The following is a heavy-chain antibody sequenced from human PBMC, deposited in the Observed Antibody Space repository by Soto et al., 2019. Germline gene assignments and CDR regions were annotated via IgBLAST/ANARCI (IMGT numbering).Heavy chain of an antibody. V-gene: IGHV1-69*01. CDR3: ASVPSMVRGVIGNWCDP. CDR2: IIPMYGQS. D-gene: IGHD3-10*01. CDR1: GGTFSSYA. J-gene: IGHJ5*02. Sequence: QVPLVQSGAEVKKPGSSVTVSCKASGGTFSSYAIHWVRQAPGQGLEWMGGIIPMYGQSKYAQRFQGRITITADESTTTVYMELTSLTAQDTAVYYCASVPSMVRGVIGNWCDPWGHGTVVTVSS.